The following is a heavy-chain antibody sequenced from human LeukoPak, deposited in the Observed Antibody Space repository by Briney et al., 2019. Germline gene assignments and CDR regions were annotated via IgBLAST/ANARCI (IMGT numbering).Heavy chain of an antibody. CDR1: GFTFSDYA. Sequence: GGSLRLSCTVSGFTFSDYAMSWVRQAPGKGLEWVSAITGSGGNTYYADSVKGRFTISKDNSKNTVYLQMSCLRAEDAAVYYCAKRGRYDASALRAPFDYWGQGTPVTVSS. V-gene: IGHV3-23*01. CDR3: AKRGRYDASALRAPFDY. D-gene: IGHD3-22*01. J-gene: IGHJ4*02. CDR2: ITGSGGNT.